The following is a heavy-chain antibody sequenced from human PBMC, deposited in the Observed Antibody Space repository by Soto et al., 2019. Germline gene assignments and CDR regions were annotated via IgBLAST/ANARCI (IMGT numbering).Heavy chain of an antibody. J-gene: IGHJ6*02. CDR3: AKVGAAVDGYYYYYGMDV. D-gene: IGHD6-19*01. CDR1: GFTFSSYA. Sequence: PGGSLRLSCAASGFTFSSYAMSWVRQAPGKGLEWVSAISGSGGSTYYADSVKGRFTISRDNSKNTLYLQMNSLRAEDTAVYYCAKVGAAVDGYYYYYGMDVWGQGTRVTVSS. V-gene: IGHV3-23*01. CDR2: ISGSGGST.